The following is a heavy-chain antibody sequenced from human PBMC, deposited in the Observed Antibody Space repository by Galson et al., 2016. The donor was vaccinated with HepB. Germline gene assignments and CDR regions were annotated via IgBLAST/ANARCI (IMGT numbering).Heavy chain of an antibody. CDR1: GGSIGSSSYY. CDR3: ARHRLSPQYSGSYAPFDN. D-gene: IGHD1-26*01. Sequence: SETLSLTCTASGGSIGSSSYYWGWVRQPPGQGLESIGTVYYTGSIDQNPSLKSRVTMSVDTSKNQFSLKLTSVTAADTAVYYCARHRLSPQYSGSYAPFDNWGQGILVSVSS. V-gene: IGHV4-39*01. CDR2: VYYTGSI. J-gene: IGHJ4*02.